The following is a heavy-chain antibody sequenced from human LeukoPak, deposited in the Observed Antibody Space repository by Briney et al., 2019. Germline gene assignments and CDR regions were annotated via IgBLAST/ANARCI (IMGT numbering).Heavy chain of an antibody. CDR1: GGSISSYY. CDR3: AREGAITMVRGVIRNWFDP. J-gene: IGHJ5*02. D-gene: IGHD3-10*01. Sequence: SETLSLTCTVSGGSISSYYWGWIRQPPGKGLEWIGTVFYSGTTYYNPSLKSRITISVDTSKNQFSLNLSSVTAADTAVYYCAREGAITMVRGVIRNWFDPWGQGTLVTVSS. V-gene: IGHV4-39*07. CDR2: VFYSGTT.